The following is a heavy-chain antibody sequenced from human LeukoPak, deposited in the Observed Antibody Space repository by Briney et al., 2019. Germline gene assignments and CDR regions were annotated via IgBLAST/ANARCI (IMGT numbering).Heavy chain of an antibody. CDR1: GFTFNRYW. CDR2: ISTDGSTT. D-gene: IGHD3-16*02. Sequence: GGSLTLSCAASGFTFNRYWMHWVRQVPGKGLEWVSRISTDGSTTTYADSVKGRFTISRDNATDTLYLQMNSLRAEDTAVYYCASPRLDYVWGTYLDYWGQGSLVTVSS. V-gene: IGHV3-74*01. J-gene: IGHJ4*02. CDR3: ASPRLDYVWGTYLDY.